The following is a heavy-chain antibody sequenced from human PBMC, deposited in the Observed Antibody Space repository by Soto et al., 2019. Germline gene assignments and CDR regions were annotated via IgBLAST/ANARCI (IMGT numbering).Heavy chain of an antibody. J-gene: IGHJ5*02. CDR1: GYTFTSYG. Sequence: ASVKVSCKASGYTFTSYGISWVRQAPGQGLEWMGWISAYNGNTNYAQKLQGRVTMTTDTSTSTAYMELRSLRSDDTAVYYCARDLAMVRGARVDWFDRWGQGTLVTVSS. CDR2: ISAYNGNT. CDR3: ARDLAMVRGARVDWFDR. D-gene: IGHD3-10*01. V-gene: IGHV1-18*01.